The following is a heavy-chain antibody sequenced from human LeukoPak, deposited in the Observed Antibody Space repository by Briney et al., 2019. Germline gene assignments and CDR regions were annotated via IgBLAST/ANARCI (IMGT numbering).Heavy chain of an antibody. Sequence: TGGSLRLSCAASGFTFSSYSMNWVRQAPGKGLEWVSYISVGSSPIYYSDSVKGRFTISKDNGKNSLYLQMNSLRAEDTAVYYCATDWYSSGYYVNWGQGTLVTVSS. D-gene: IGHD6-19*01. CDR2: ISVGSSPI. CDR3: ATDWYSSGYYVN. CDR1: GFTFSSYS. V-gene: IGHV3-48*04. J-gene: IGHJ4*02.